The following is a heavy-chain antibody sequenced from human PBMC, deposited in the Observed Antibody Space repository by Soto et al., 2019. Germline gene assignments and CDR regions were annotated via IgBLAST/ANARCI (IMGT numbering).Heavy chain of an antibody. Sequence: EVQLLESGGDLVPPGGSLRLSCAASGFTFSSHAMIWVRQAPGKGLEWVSAINSGGDLTYYADSVKGRFTISRDNSKNTLYLQMSSLRSEDTALYYCAKLVASATSYWGQGTLVAVSS. CDR3: AKLVASATSY. J-gene: IGHJ4*02. V-gene: IGHV3-23*01. D-gene: IGHD2-21*02. CDR2: INSGGDLT. CDR1: GFTFSSHA.